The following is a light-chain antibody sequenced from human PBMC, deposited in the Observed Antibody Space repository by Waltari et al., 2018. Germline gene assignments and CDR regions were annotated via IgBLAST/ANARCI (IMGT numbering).Light chain of an antibody. J-gene: IGLJ2*01. V-gene: IGLV1-51*02. CDR1: SSNIGNDY. CDR2: ENN. CDR3: GTWDTSLSALI. Sequence: QSVLTQPPSVSAAPGQKVTISCSGSSSNIGNDYVSWYQQLPGTAPKLFIYENNKRPSGSPDRSSGSKSGTSATLGSTGLQTGDEADYYCGTWDTSLSALIFGGGTKLTVL.